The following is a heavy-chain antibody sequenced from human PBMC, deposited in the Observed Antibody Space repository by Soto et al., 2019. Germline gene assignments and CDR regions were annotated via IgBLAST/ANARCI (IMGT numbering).Heavy chain of an antibody. D-gene: IGHD3-3*01. Sequence: GQLVQSGAEVKKPGASVKVSCKASGYTFTSYGISWVRQAPGQWLEWMGWLSAYNGNTNYAQKLQGRVTMTTDTTTSTAYMELRSLRSDDTAVYYCARGFILPLFGVVTDDAFDSWGQGPKVTVSS. J-gene: IGHJ3*02. V-gene: IGHV1-18*01. CDR1: GYTFTSYG. CDR2: LSAYNGNT. CDR3: ARGFILPLFGVVTDDAFDS.